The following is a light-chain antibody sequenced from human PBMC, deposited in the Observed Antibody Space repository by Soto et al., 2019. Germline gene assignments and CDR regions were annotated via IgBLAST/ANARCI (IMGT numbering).Light chain of an antibody. V-gene: IGLV2-8*01. CDR2: EVN. J-gene: IGLJ2*01. Sequence: QSALTQPPSASGSPGQSVTISCTGTSSDIGGFNYVSWYQQHPGKAPKLIIFEVNKRPSGVPDRFSGSKSGNTASLTVSGLQAEDEAQYYCSSYAGSNTVVFGGGTKLTVL. CDR3: SSYAGSNTVV. CDR1: SSDIGGFNY.